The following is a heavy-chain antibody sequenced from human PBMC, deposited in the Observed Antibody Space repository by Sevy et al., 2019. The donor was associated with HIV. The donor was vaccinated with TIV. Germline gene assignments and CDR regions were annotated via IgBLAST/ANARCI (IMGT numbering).Heavy chain of an antibody. V-gene: IGHV3-30-3*01. D-gene: IGHD5-12*01. CDR1: GFTFSSYA. CDR3: ARDGNIVATTTRGYFDY. J-gene: IGHJ4*02. CDR2: ISYDGSNK. Sequence: GGSLRLSCAASGFTFSSYAMHWVRQAPGKGLEWVAVISYDGSNKYYADSVKGRFTISRDNSKNTLYLQMNSLRAEDTAVYYCARDGNIVATTTRGYFDYWGQGTLVTVSS.